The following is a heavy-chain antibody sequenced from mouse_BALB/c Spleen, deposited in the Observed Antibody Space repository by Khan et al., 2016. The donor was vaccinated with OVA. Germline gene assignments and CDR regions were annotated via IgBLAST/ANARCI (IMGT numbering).Heavy chain of an antibody. CDR2: ISSDGDYT. V-gene: IGHV5-6*01. CDR1: GFTFSPYS. J-gene: IGHJ3*01. D-gene: IGHD4-1*01. CDR3: ATHLTGSFAY. Sequence: EVALVESGGDLVKSGGSLKLSCAASGFTFSPYSMSWVRQTPDKRLEWVATISSDGDYTYYPDSVKGRFNISRDNAKHTLYLQLRSLKSEDTARYYCATHLTGSFAYWGQGTLVTVSA.